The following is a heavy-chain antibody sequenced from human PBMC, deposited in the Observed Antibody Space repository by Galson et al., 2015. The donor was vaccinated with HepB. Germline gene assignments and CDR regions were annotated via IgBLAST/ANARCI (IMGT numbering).Heavy chain of an antibody. CDR1: GFTFSSYA. CDR3: ARVPGGYCSSTSCYAFDY. Sequence: SLRLSCAASGFTFSSYAMHWVRQAPGKGLEWVAVISYDGSNKYYADSVKGRFTISRDNSKNTLYLQMNSLRAEDTAVYYCARVPGGYCSSTSCYAFDYWGQGTLVTVSS. V-gene: IGHV3-30-3*01. CDR2: ISYDGSNK. J-gene: IGHJ4*02. D-gene: IGHD2-2*03.